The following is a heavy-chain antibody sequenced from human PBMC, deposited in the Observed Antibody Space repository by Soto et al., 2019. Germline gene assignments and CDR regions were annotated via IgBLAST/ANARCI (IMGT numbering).Heavy chain of an antibody. CDR2: INPNTGDA. CDR1: GFTFSDYY. CDR3: ARSWGEWGLHSFLGMAV. J-gene: IGHJ6*02. Sequence: ASVKVSCKASGFTFSDYYFHWVRQAPGQGLEWMGWINPNTGDANYARNFHGWVTMTRDTSTTTLYMEVTRLTSDDSAVYYCARSWGEWGLHSFLGMAVWGQGTAVTVSS. V-gene: IGHV1-2*04. D-gene: IGHD3-16*01.